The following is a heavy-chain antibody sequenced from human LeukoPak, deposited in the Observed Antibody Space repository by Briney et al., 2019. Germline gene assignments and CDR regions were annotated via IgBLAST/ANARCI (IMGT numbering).Heavy chain of an antibody. Sequence: GGSLRVSCAASGFTFSDHYMDWVRQAPGKRLEWVGHIRNRANSYTTFYAASVKGRFTISRDDSKNSLYLQMNSLQTEDTAVYYCADLGDTLWGQGTLVTVSS. D-gene: IGHD1-26*01. CDR1: GFTFSDHY. CDR3: ADLGDTL. V-gene: IGHV3-72*01. J-gene: IGHJ4*02. CDR2: IRNRANSYTT.